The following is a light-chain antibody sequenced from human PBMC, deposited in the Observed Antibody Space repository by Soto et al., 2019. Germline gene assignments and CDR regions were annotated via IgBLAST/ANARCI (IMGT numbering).Light chain of an antibody. Sequence: QSALTQPASVSGSPGQSITISCTGTSSDVGAYNYVSWYQQHPAKAPKLMIYEVSNRPSGVFNRFSGSKSGNTASLTISGLQAEDEADYYCSSYTSSSTGVFGTGTKVTVL. CDR1: SSDVGAYNY. CDR3: SSYTSSSTGV. V-gene: IGLV2-14*01. CDR2: EVS. J-gene: IGLJ1*01.